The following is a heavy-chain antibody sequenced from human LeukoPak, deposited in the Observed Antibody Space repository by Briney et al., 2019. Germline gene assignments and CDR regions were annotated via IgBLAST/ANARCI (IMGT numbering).Heavy chain of an antibody. D-gene: IGHD1-14*01. CDR2: IYYSGST. Sequence: SETLSLTCTVSGGSISSYYWSWIRQPPGKGLEWIGYIYYSGSTNYNPSLKSRVTISVDTSKNQFSLKLSSVTAADTAVYYCARHAFRTTEFDPWGQGTLVTVSS. CDR3: ARHAFRTTEFDP. J-gene: IGHJ5*02. V-gene: IGHV4-59*08. CDR1: GGSISSYY.